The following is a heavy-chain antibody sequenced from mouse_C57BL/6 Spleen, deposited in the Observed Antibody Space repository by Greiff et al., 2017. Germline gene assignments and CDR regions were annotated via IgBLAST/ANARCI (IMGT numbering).Heavy chain of an antibody. J-gene: IGHJ2*01. CDR3: ARAATVVATYFDY. CDR2: ISDGGSYT. V-gene: IGHV5-4*03. D-gene: IGHD1-1*01. Sequence: EVNVVESGGGLVKPGGSLKLSCAASGFTFSSYAMSWVRQTPEKRLEWVATISDGGSYTYYPDNVKGRFTISRDNAKNNLYLQMSHLKSEDTAMYYCARAATVVATYFDYWGQGTTLTVSS. CDR1: GFTFSSYA.